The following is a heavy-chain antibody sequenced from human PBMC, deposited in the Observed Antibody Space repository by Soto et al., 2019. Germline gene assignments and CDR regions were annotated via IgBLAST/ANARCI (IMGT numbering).Heavy chain of an antibody. D-gene: IGHD2-15*01. Sequence: QVQLVESGGGVVQPGRSLRLSCAASGFTFSSYGMHWVRQAPGKGLEWVAVISYDGSNKYYEDSVKGRFTISRDNSKXXLXXQINSLRAEDTAVYYCAKDRARYCGGGSCYSIFDYWGQGTLVTVSS. J-gene: IGHJ4*02. V-gene: IGHV3-30*18. CDR2: ISYDGSNK. CDR1: GFTFSSYG. CDR3: AKDRARYCGGGSCYSIFDY.